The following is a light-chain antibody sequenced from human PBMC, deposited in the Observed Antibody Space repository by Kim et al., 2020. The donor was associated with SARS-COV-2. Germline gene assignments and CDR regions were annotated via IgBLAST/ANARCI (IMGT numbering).Light chain of an antibody. V-gene: IGLV2-23*02. CDR1: SSDVGSYNL. CDR2: EVN. Sequence: GQSITISCTGTSSDVGSYNLVSWYQQHPGKAPKLMIYEVNKRPSGVSNRFSGSKSGNTASLTISGLQAEDEADYYCCSYAGSYTLVFGGGTKVTVL. CDR3: CSYAGSYTLV. J-gene: IGLJ2*01.